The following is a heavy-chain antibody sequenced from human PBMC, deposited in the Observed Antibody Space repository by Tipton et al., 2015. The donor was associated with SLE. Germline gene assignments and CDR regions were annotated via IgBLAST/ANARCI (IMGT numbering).Heavy chain of an antibody. CDR1: GGSISSSSYY. V-gene: IGHV4-39*01. Sequence: PGLVKPSETLSLTYTVSGGSISSSSYYWGWIRQPPGKGLEWIGSIYYSGSTYYNPSLKSRVTISVDTSKNQFSLNLSSVTAADTAVYYCASAQHYSDSSGPFDYWGQGTLVTVSS. CDR3: ASAQHYSDSSGPFDY. CDR2: IYYSGST. J-gene: IGHJ4*02. D-gene: IGHD3-22*01.